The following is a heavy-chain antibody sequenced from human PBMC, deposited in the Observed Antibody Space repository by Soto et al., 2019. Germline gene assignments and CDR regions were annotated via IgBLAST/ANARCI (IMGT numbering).Heavy chain of an antibody. V-gene: IGHV1-69*01. Sequence: QVQLVQSGAEVKKPGSSVKVSCKASGGTFSSYAINWVRQAPGQGLEWMGGIIPIFGTANYAQKFQGRVTITADESTSTAYMELSSLRSEDTAVYYCARDLQYYDFWSGYYDRYYYYGMDVWGQGTTVTVSS. CDR2: IIPIFGTA. D-gene: IGHD3-3*01. J-gene: IGHJ6*02. CDR1: GGTFSSYA. CDR3: ARDLQYYDFWSGYYDRYYYYGMDV.